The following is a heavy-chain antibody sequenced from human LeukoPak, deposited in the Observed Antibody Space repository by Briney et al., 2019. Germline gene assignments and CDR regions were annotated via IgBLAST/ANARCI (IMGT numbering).Heavy chain of an antibody. CDR1: GGSISSYY. D-gene: IGHD3-3*01. CDR2: FYYSGGT. J-gene: IGHJ4*02. CDR3: AGAADFWSGYSDY. V-gene: IGHV4-59*08. Sequence: SETLSLTCTVSGGSISSYYWSWIRQPPGKGLEWIGYFYYSGGTNYNPSLKSRVTISVDTSKNQFSLKLSSVTAADTAVYYCAGAADFWSGYSDYWGQGALVTVSS.